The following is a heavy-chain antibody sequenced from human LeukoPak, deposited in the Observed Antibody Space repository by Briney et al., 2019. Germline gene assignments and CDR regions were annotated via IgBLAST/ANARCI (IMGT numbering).Heavy chain of an antibody. CDR3: AREGNYDIWTGLDAFDI. V-gene: IGHV3-23*01. Sequence: GGSLRLSCAASGFTFSSYAMTWVRQAPGKGLEWVSSLSDSGDSTYYADSVKGRFTISRDNSKNTLYLQMNSLRAEDTAVYYCAREGNYDIWTGLDAFDIWGQGTMVTVSS. CDR2: LSDSGDST. D-gene: IGHD3-9*01. CDR1: GFTFSSYA. J-gene: IGHJ3*02.